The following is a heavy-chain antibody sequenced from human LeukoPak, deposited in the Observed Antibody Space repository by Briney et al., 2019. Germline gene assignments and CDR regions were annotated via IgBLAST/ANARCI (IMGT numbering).Heavy chain of an antibody. V-gene: IGHV4-34*01. Sequence: PSETLPLTCAVYGGSFSGYNWSWIRQPPGKGLEWIGEINHSGSTNYNPSLKSRVTISVDTSKNQFSLKLSSVTAADTAVYYCARGPGSHGARWGQGTLVTVSS. CDR1: GGSFSGYN. CDR3: ARGPGSHGAR. CDR2: INHSGST. J-gene: IGHJ4*02. D-gene: IGHD3-16*01.